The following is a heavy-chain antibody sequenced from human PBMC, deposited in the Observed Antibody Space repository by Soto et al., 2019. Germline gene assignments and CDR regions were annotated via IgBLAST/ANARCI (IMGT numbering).Heavy chain of an antibody. J-gene: IGHJ4*02. CDR3: AGHGGLSVP. Sequence: GGSLRLSCSASGFPFTDNAVSWFRQAPGKGLEWVCFIQGRIYGWATAYAASVQGRFTVSRDDSKSIAYLQMNSLKSEDTAVYYCAGHGGLSVPWGRGTKITVSS. V-gene: IGHV3-49*03. CDR1: GFPFTDNA. D-gene: IGHD2-2*01. CDR2: IQGRIYGWAT.